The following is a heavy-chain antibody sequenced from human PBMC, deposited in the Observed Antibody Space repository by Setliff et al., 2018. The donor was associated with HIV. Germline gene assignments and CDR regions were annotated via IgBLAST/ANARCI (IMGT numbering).Heavy chain of an antibody. CDR3: ARSPPYRSSWEYYFDY. CDR2: IYTSRGT. V-gene: IGHV4-4*09. D-gene: IGHD6-13*01. CDR1: GGSISGYH. J-gene: IGHJ4*02. Sequence: PSETLSLTCTVSGGSISGYHWNWLRQTPGKGLEWIGYIYTSRGTNYNHSLRTRVIISVDTSKQFSLKLSSVTTADASVYYCARSPPYRSSWEYYFDYWGQGILVTVSS.